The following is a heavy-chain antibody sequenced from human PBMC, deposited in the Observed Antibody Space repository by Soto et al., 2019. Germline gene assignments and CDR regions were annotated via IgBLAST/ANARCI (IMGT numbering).Heavy chain of an antibody. CDR2: IWYDGSNK. CDR3: ARDWMMSSGWYQLTSDY. J-gene: IGHJ4*02. V-gene: IGHV3-33*01. Sequence: QVQLVESGGGVVQPGRSLRLSCAASGFTFSSYGMHWVRQAPGKGLEWVAVIWYDGSNKYYADSVKGRFTISRDNSKNTLYLQMNSLRAEDTAVYYCARDWMMSSGWYQLTSDYWGQGTLVTVSS. CDR1: GFTFSSYG. D-gene: IGHD6-19*01.